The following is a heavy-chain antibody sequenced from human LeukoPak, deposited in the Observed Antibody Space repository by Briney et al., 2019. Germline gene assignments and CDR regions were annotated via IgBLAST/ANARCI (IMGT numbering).Heavy chain of an antibody. V-gene: IGHV3-20*04. CDR1: GFTFDDYG. D-gene: IGHD2-15*01. J-gene: IGHJ3*02. CDR3: ARSMVAAYAFDI. Sequence: GGSLRLSCAASGFTFDDYGMSWVRQAPGKGLEWVSGINWNGGSTGYADSVKGRFTISRENAKNSLYLQMNSLRAGDTAVYYCARSMVAAYAFDIWGQGTMVTVSS. CDR2: INWNGGST.